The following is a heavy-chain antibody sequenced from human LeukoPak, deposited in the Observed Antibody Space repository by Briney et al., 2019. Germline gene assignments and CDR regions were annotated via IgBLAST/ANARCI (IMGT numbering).Heavy chain of an antibody. J-gene: IGHJ6*02. CDR3: AREIAWASIAAAGTVAPDDV. Sequence: GGSLRLSCAASGFTFSDYYMSWIRQAPGKGPEWVSYISSSGSTIYYADSVKGRFTISRDNAKNSLYLQMNSLRAEDTAVYYCAREIAWASIAAAGTVAPDDVWGQGTTVTVSS. V-gene: IGHV3-11*01. CDR2: ISSSGSTI. CDR1: GFTFSDYY. D-gene: IGHD6-13*01.